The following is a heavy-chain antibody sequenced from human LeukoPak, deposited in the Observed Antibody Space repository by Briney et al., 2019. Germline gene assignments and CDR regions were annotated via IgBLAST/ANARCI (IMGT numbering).Heavy chain of an antibody. V-gene: IGHV3-23*01. CDR1: GFTFSTYG. D-gene: IGHD3-3*02. J-gene: IGHJ4*02. Sequence: GGSLRLSCAASGFTFSTYGMNWVRQGPGKGLEWVSGIGDSGGSTYYADSVKGRFTISRDNSKNSLFLQMNSLRAEDTAVYYCARIGSAAFTDSWGQGTLVTVSS. CDR3: ARIGSAAFTDS. CDR2: IGDSGGST.